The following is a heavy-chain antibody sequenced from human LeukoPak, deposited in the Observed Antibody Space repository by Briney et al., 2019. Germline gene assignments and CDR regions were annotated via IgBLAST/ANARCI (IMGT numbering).Heavy chain of an antibody. CDR2: ISANNGNT. CDR3: ARGGEIVVVTGTLDY. D-gene: IGHD2-21*02. CDR1: GYTFTSYG. J-gene: IGHJ4*02. V-gene: IGHV1-18*01. Sequence: ASVKVSCKASGYTFTSYGISWVRQAPGQGLEWMGWISANNGNTNYAQKLQGRVTMNTDTSTSTAYMELRSLRSDDTAVYYCARGGEIVVVTGTLDYWGQGTLVTVSS.